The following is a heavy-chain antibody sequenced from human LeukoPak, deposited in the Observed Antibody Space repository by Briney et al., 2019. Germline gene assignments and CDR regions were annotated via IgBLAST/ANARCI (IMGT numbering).Heavy chain of an antibody. D-gene: IGHD6-13*01. V-gene: IGHV5-51*01. CDR1: GYSLTSYW. J-gene: IGHJ4*02. CDR2: IYPGDSDT. Sequence: GQSLKISCKGSGYSLTSYWIGWVRQMPGKGLEWMGFIYPGDSDTRYSPSFQGQVTISADKSISTAYLQWSSLKASDTAMYYCASIHSSSWVADYWGQGTLVTVSS. CDR3: ASIHSSSWVADY.